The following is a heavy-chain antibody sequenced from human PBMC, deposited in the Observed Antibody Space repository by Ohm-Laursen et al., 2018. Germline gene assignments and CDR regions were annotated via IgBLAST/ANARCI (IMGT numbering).Heavy chain of an antibody. Sequence: ASVKVSCKASGYTFTSYGISWVRQAPGQGLEWMGIIKSTDDTRTYAQKFQGRVTMTKDRSTSTVYMELSSLRSDDTAVYYCARDFEWATDVWGQGTTVTVSS. J-gene: IGHJ6*02. CDR2: IKSTDDTR. V-gene: IGHV1-18*01. CDR3: ARDFEWATDV. D-gene: IGHD3-3*01. CDR1: GYTFTSYG.